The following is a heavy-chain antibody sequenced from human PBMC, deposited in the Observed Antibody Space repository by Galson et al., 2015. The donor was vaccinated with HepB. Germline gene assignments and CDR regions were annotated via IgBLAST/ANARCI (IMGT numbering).Heavy chain of an antibody. CDR1: GGTFSSYA. CDR2: IIPIFGTA. D-gene: IGHD5-18*01. Sequence: SVKVSCKASGGTFSSYAISWVRQAPGQGLEWMGGIIPIFGTANYAQKLQGRVTITADESTSTAYMELSSLRSEDTAVYYCARADTAMVNPPYYYYYGMDVWGQGTTVTVSS. CDR3: ARADTAMVNPPYYYYYGMDV. V-gene: IGHV1-69*13. J-gene: IGHJ6*02.